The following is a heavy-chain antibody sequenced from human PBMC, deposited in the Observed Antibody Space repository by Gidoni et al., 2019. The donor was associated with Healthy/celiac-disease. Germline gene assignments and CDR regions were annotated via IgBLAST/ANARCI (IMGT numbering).Heavy chain of an antibody. V-gene: IGHV1-69*01. J-gene: IGHJ4*02. Sequence: QVQLVQPGAEVKKPGSSVKVSCKASGGTFSSYAISWVRQAPGQGLEWMGGIIPIFGTANYAQKFQGRVTITADESTSTAYMELSSLRSEDTAVYYCARVRPIVATIWGYFDYWGQGTLVTVSS. CDR1: GGTFSSYA. CDR3: ARVRPIVATIWGYFDY. D-gene: IGHD5-12*01. CDR2: IIPIFGTA.